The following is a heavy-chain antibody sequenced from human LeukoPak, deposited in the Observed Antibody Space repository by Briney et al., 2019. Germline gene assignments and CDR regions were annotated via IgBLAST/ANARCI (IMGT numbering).Heavy chain of an antibody. CDR2: ISYDGSNK. D-gene: IGHD6-13*01. CDR1: GFTFSSYG. J-gene: IGHJ4*02. Sequence: GGSLRLSCAASGFTFSSYGMHWVRQAPGKGLEWVAVISYDGSNKYYADSVKGRFTISRDNSKNTLYLQMNSLRAEDTAVYYCAKDQGYSSSPTDYWGQGTLVTVSS. CDR3: AKDQGYSSSPTDY. V-gene: IGHV3-30*18.